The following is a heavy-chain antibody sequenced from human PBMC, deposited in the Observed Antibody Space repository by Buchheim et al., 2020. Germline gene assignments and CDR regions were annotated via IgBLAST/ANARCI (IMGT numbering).Heavy chain of an antibody. CDR2: INPDTGNR. CDR1: GYTFIDYA. D-gene: IGHD4-17*01. J-gene: IGHJ4*02. V-gene: IGHV1-3*01. CDR3: ARWSGDYDSFDY. Sequence: QVQLVQSGAEVKKPGASVKVSCKASGYTFIDYAMHWVRQAPGQRLEWMGWINPDTGNRKYSQKFQGRVAIIRDTSASTAYMELSSLRSADTAVYYCARWSGDYDSFDYWGQGTL.